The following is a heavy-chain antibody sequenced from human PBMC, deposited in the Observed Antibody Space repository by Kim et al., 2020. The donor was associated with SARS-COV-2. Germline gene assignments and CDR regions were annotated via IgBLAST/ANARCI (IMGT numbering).Heavy chain of an antibody. J-gene: IGHJ5*02. Sequence: THNPSRKSRVTISVDTSKNQFSLKLSSVTAADTAVYYCTRQLWLGNWFDPWGQGTLVTVSS. V-gene: IGHV4-61*07. CDR3: TRQLWLGNWFDP. D-gene: IGHD5-18*01.